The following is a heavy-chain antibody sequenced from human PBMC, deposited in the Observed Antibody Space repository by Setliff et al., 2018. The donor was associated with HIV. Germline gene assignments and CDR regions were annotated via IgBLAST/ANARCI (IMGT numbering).Heavy chain of an antibody. CDR1: GGTFRSYA. Sequence: ASVKVSCKASGGTFRSYAISWVRQAPGQGLELMGIISPSGDRTTYAQRFRGRVTMTSDTSTGTVYMELSSLRSEDTAVYYCASEAWTSYRSSSGYYYYYMDVWGKGTTVTVSS. J-gene: IGHJ6*03. CDR3: ASEAWTSYRSSSGYYYYYMDV. V-gene: IGHV1-46*01. D-gene: IGHD6-6*01. CDR2: ISPSGDRT.